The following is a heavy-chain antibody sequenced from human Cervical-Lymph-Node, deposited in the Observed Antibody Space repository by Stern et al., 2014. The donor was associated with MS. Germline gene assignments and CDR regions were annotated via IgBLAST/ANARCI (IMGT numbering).Heavy chain of an antibody. CDR1: GFTFDHCA. CDR3: AKDISVRHYYFDS. J-gene: IGHJ4*02. CDR2: ISWNSNSI. D-gene: IGHD4-17*01. Sequence: EVQLVESGGGSVQTGRSLRLSCAASGFTFDHCAMNWVRQAPGKGLECGSGISWNSNSIGYADSVRGRFTISRDNAKTSLYLQMNGLRPEDTALYYCAKDISVRHYYFDSWGEGTLVTVSS. V-gene: IGHV3-9*01.